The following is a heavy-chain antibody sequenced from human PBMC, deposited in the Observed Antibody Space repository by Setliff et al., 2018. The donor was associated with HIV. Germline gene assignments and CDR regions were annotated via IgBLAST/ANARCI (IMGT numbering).Heavy chain of an antibody. CDR3: ARAGRGGGSYWTFDY. CDR2: IYPGDSDI. J-gene: IGHJ4*02. D-gene: IGHD1-26*01. V-gene: IGHV5-51*01. Sequence: GESLKISCKGSEYSFTNSWIGWVRQMPGKGLEWMGIIYPGDSDIRYSPSFQGQVTVSADKAISTAYLQWSSLKASDTGMYYCARAGRGGGSYWTFDYWGQGTLVTVS. CDR1: EYSFTNSW.